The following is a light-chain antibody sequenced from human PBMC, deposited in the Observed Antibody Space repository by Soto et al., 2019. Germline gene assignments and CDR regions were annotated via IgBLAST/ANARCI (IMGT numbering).Light chain of an antibody. CDR2: AAS. J-gene: IGKJ1*01. V-gene: IGKV1-39*01. Sequence: DIQITQSAPSLSASVGDRVTITCRASQSISTYVNWYQQKPGKAPKVLIYAASSLQSGVPSRFSGSGSGTDFTLTISSLQPEDFATYYCQQSYSIPWTFGQGTKVDIK. CDR3: QQSYSIPWT. CDR1: QSISTY.